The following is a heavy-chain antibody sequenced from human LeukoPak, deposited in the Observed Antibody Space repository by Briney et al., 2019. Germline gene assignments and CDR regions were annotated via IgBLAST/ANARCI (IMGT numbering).Heavy chain of an antibody. Sequence: ASVKVSCKASGYTFTGYYMHWVRQAPGQGLEWMGWTNPNSGGTNYAQKFQGRVTMTRDTSISTAYMELSRLRSDDTAVYYCARGAIGLGYCSSTSCYVPQHYYYYYYMDVWGKGTTVTTSS. CDR1: GYTFTGYY. J-gene: IGHJ6*03. CDR2: TNPNSGGT. D-gene: IGHD2-2*01. CDR3: ARGAIGLGYCSSTSCYVPQHYYYYYYMDV. V-gene: IGHV1-2*02.